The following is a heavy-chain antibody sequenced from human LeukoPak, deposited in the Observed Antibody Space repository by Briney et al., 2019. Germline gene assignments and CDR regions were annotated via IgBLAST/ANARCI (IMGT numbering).Heavy chain of an antibody. CDR2: ISAYNGNT. CDR3: ARDRVMGLTFYGSGSYYIDY. J-gene: IGHJ4*02. CDR1: GYTLTSYG. V-gene: IGHV1-18*01. Sequence: GASVKVSCKASGYTLTSYGISWVRQAPGQGLEWMGWISAYNGNTNYAQKLQGRVTMTTDTSTSTAYMELRSLRSDDTAVYYCARDRVMGLTFYGSGSYYIDYWGQGTLVTVSS. D-gene: IGHD3-10*01.